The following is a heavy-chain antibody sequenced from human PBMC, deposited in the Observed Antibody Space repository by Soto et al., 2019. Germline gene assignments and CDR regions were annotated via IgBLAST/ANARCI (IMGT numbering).Heavy chain of an antibody. Sequence: PQRLSYRASGFNFSSYGMHWVRQAPGKGLEWVAVIWYDGNNKYYADSVKGRFTISRDNSNNTLHVQMTSLRAEDTAVYYCARGLHSLFDYWGQGTLVPVFS. J-gene: IGHJ4*02. D-gene: IGHD2-21*01. CDR2: IWYDGNNK. CDR1: GFNFSSYG. CDR3: ARGLHSLFDY. V-gene: IGHV3-33*01.